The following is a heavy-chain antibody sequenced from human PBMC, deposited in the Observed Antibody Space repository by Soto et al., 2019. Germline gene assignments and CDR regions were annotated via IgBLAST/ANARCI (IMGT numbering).Heavy chain of an antibody. CDR1: GFTFSSYS. J-gene: IGHJ4*02. D-gene: IGHD6-13*01. CDR3: ARDIAAAGRSALIDY. CDR2: ISSSSSYI. V-gene: IGHV3-21*01. Sequence: GGSLRLSCAASGFTFSSYSMNWVRQAPGKGLEWVSSISSSSSYIYYADSVKGRFTISRDNAKNSLYLQMNSLRAEDTAVYYCARDIAAAGRSALIDYWGQGTLVTVSS.